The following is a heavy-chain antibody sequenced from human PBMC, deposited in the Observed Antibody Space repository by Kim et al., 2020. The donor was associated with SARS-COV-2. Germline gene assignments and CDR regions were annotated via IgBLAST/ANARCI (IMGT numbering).Heavy chain of an antibody. Sequence: GGSLRLSCETSGFTFSTHAVSWVRQAPGKGLEWVSTISASGGSTYYADSVKGRFTISRDKSKHTLYLQMNSVRAEDTAVYYCVKSQAAGWELIAPFDYWGQGTRVTVSS. V-gene: IGHV3-23*01. J-gene: IGHJ4*02. CDR3: VKSQAAGWELIAPFDY. CDR1: GFTFSTHA. CDR2: ISASGGST. D-gene: IGHD1-26*01.